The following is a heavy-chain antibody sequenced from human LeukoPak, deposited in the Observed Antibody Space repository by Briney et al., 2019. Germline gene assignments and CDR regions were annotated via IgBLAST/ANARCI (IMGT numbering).Heavy chain of an antibody. Sequence: GGSLRLSCAASGFTFSSYAMHWVRQAPGKGLEYVSAISSNGGSTYYANSVKGRFTISRDNSKNTLYLQMGSLRAEDMAVYYCARAIWDSSDAFDIWGQGTRSPSLQ. CDR2: ISSNGGST. J-gene: IGHJ3*02. CDR1: GFTFSSYA. V-gene: IGHV3-64*01. CDR3: ARAIWDSSDAFDI. D-gene: IGHD6-13*01.